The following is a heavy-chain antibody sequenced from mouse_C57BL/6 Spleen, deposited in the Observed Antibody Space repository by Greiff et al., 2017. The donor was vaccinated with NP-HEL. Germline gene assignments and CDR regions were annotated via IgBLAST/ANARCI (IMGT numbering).Heavy chain of an antibody. CDR3: ARLDGYDGYWYFDV. Sequence: EVQLVESGGGLVKPGGSLKLSCAASGFTFSSYTMSWVRQTPEKRLEWVATISGGGGNTYYPDSVKGRFTISRDNAKNTLYLQMSSLRSEDTALYYWARLDGYDGYWYFDVWGTGTTVTVSS. D-gene: IGHD2-2*01. CDR1: GFTFSSYT. J-gene: IGHJ1*03. V-gene: IGHV5-9*01. CDR2: ISGGGGNT.